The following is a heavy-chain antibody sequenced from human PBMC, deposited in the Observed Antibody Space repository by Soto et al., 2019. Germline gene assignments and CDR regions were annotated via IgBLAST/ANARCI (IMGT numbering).Heavy chain of an antibody. D-gene: IGHD3-10*01. CDR3: AVKPGSYYYGMDV. V-gene: IGHV3-23*01. CDR1: GFTFSSYA. Sequence: GGSLRLSCAASGFTFSSYAMSWVRQAPGKGLEWVSAISGSGGSTYYADSVKGRFTISRDNSKNTLYLQMNSLRAEDTAVYYCAVKPGSYYYGMDVWGQGTTVTVSS. CDR2: ISGSGGST. J-gene: IGHJ6*02.